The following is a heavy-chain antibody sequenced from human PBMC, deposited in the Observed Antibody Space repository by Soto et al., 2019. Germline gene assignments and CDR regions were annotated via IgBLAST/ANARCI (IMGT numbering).Heavy chain of an antibody. CDR1: GLTSTRYW. J-gene: IGHJ6*01. D-gene: IGHD3-22*01. Sequence: EVQLVESGGGLVQPGGSLRLSCLVSGLTSTRYWMAWVRQAPGRGPEWVANIKHDGTLKFYLDSVWGRFTISTDNAKASQSLQRNRLRVDGAAVYLCVYDVGGYWGKGTTVTVSA. CDR3: VYDVGGY. CDR2: IKHDGTLK. V-gene: IGHV3-7*05.